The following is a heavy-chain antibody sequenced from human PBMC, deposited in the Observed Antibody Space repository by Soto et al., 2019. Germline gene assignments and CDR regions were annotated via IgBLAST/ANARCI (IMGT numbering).Heavy chain of an antibody. CDR3: ARASSPYSSSWYAGLAWYMGV. Sequence: SQTLSLTCAISGDSVSSNSAAWNWIRQSPSRGLEWLGRTYYRSKWYNDYAVSVKSRITINPDTSKNQFSLQLNSVTPEDTAVYYCARASSPYSSSWYAGLAWYMGVWGKGATVTVSS. V-gene: IGHV6-1*01. J-gene: IGHJ6*03. CDR2: TYYRSKWYN. CDR1: GDSVSSNSAA. D-gene: IGHD6-13*01.